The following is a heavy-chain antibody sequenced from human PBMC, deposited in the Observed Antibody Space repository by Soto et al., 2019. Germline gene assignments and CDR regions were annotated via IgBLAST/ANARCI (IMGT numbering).Heavy chain of an antibody. V-gene: IGHV4-61*01. Sequence: SETLSLTCTVSGDSVNSENSYWNWIRQAPGKGPEWIGYIYYNGGTNYNPSLKSRATILLDTSTNQFSLTLTSVTAADTAVYYCARDWGQGRGVIGHYWGRGILVTVSS. D-gene: IGHD3-16*02. CDR1: GDSVNSENSY. J-gene: IGHJ4*02. CDR3: ARDWGQGRGVIGHY. CDR2: IYYNGGT.